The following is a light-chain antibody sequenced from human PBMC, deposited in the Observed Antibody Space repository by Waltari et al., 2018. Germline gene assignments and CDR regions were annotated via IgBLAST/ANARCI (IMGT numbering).Light chain of an antibody. Sequence: DIQMIQSPSSLSASVADRVTITCRASQSISNWLAWYHQNSGKAPIPLIYKASILISGVPSRFSGSGSGTQFTLTISSLQPDDFATYYCQQYNTYSSFGQGTKLQIK. V-gene: IGKV1-5*03. CDR3: QQYNTYSS. CDR2: KAS. J-gene: IGKJ2*01. CDR1: QSISNW.